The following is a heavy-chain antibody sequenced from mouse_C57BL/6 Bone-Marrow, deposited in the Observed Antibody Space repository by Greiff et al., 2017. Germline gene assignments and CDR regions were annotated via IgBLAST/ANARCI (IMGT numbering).Heavy chain of an antibody. D-gene: IGHD2-12*01. J-gene: IGHJ4*01. CDR1: GYTFTDYY. V-gene: IGHV1-19*01. Sequence: VQLQQSGPVLVKPGASVKMSCKASGYTFTDYYMNWVKQSHGKSLEWIGVINPYNGGTSYNQKFKGKATLTVDKSSSTAYMELNSLTSEDYAVYYCARDYYKGYCAMDYWGQGTSVTVSS. CDR3: ARDYYKGYCAMDY. CDR2: INPYNGGT.